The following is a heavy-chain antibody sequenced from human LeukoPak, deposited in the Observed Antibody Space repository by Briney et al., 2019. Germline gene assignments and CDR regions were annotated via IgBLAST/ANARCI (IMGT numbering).Heavy chain of an antibody. D-gene: IGHD2-15*01. CDR1: GFTFSSYG. CDR3: AKDFGGYCSGGSCYDGFDY. Sequence: GGSLRLSCAASGFTFSSYGMHWVRQAPGKGLEGVAVISYDGSNKYYADSVKGRFTISRDNSKNTLYLQMNSLRAEDTAVYYCAKDFGGYCSGGSCYDGFDYWGQGTLVTVSS. CDR2: ISYDGSNK. V-gene: IGHV3-30*18. J-gene: IGHJ4*02.